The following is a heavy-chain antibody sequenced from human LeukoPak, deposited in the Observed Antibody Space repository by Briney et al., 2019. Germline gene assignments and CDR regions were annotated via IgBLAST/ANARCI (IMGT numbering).Heavy chain of an antibody. CDR3: ARHAERYYYDSSGYYLGNWFDP. J-gene: IGHJ5*02. CDR1: GGSFSGHY. Sequence: SETLSLTCAVSGGSFSGHYWNWIRQPPGKGLEWIGEINHSGSANYNPSLKSRVTISVDTSKNQFSLKLSSVTAADTAVYYCARHAERYYYDSSGYYLGNWFDPWGQGTLVTVSS. V-gene: IGHV4-34*01. D-gene: IGHD3-22*01. CDR2: INHSGSA.